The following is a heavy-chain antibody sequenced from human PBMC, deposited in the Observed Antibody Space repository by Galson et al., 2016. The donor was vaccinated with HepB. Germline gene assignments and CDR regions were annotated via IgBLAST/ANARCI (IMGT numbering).Heavy chain of an antibody. CDR2: ITRSGDAT. CDR3: ARGYGSGTYFVNNWFGP. D-gene: IGHD3-10*01. V-gene: IGHV3-23*01. Sequence: SLRLSCAASGFSFSNSGMSWVRQAPGRGLEWVSGITRSGDATHYADFVKGRFTISRDNSKNTLYLQLNNLRAGDTAVYYCARGYGSGTYFVNNWFGPWGQGTLVTVSS. J-gene: IGHJ5*02. CDR1: GFSFSNSG.